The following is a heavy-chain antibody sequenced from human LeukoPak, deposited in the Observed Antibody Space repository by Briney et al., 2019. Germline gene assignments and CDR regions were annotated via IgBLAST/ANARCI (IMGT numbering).Heavy chain of an antibody. J-gene: IGHJ4*02. V-gene: IGHV3-48*01. Sequence: PGGSLRLSCAASGFTFSSYSMNWVRQAPGKGLEWVSYISSSSSTIYYADSVKGRFTISRDNAKNSLYLQMNSLRAEDTAVYYCARGRASSYYDILTGYYMEIDYWGQGTLVTVSS. CDR3: ARGRASSYYDILTGYYMEIDY. CDR2: ISSSSSTI. D-gene: IGHD3-9*01. CDR1: GFTFSSYS.